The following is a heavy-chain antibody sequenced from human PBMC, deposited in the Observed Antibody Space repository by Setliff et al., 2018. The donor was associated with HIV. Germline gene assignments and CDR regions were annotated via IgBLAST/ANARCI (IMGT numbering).Heavy chain of an antibody. CDR1: GGTFSNYA. D-gene: IGHD3-22*01. V-gene: IGHV1-69*06. Sequence: ASVKVSCKASGGTFSNYAISWVRQAPGQGLEWMGRIIPLFGTTNYAQKFQGRVTIIADKSTSTAYMEVSSLRSEDTAVYYCARASLGDSGSYYYSYWGQGTQVTVSS. CDR2: IIPLFGTT. CDR3: ARASLGDSGSYYYSY. J-gene: IGHJ4*02.